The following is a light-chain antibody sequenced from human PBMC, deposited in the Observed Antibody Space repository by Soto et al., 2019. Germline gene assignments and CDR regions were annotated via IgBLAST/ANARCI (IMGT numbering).Light chain of an antibody. CDR1: SSNIGAGYY. J-gene: IGLJ7*01. CDR2: VNS. V-gene: IGLV1-40*01. Sequence: QSVLTQPPSVSGAPGQRVTISCTGSSSNIGAGYYVHWYQQLPGTAPKLLIYVNSNRPSGIPDRFSGSKSGTSASLAITGLQPEDEGDYDCPSYDRSLGDFVFGGGTQVTVL. CDR3: PSYDRSLGDFV.